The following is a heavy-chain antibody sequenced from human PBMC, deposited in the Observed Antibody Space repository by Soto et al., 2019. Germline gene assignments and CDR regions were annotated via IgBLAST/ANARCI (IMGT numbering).Heavy chain of an antibody. V-gene: IGHV3-49*03. D-gene: IGHD1-1*01. CDR1: GFTFGDYA. Sequence: GGSLRLSCTASGFTFGDYAMSWFRQAPGKGLEWVGFIRSKAYGGTTEYAASVKGRFTISRDDSKSIAYLQMNSLKTEDTAVYYCTRKLRLERRFSATPTYYMDVWGKGTTVTVSS. J-gene: IGHJ6*03. CDR3: TRKLRLERRFSATPTYYMDV. CDR2: IRSKAYGGTT.